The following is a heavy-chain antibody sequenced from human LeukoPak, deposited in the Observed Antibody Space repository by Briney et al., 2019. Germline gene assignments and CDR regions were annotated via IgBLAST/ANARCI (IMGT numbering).Heavy chain of an antibody. CDR2: ISSSGSTI. D-gene: IGHD5-12*01. CDR3: ARDPSSGGYSGYDLYYYYGMDV. J-gene: IGHJ6*02. CDR1: GFTFSDYY. Sequence: PGGSLRLSCAASGFTFSDYYMSWIRQAPGKGLEWVSYISSSGSTIYYADSVKGRFTISRDNAKNSLYLQMNSLRAEDTAVYYCARDPSSGGYSGYDLYYYYGMDVWGQGTTVTVSS. V-gene: IGHV3-11*01.